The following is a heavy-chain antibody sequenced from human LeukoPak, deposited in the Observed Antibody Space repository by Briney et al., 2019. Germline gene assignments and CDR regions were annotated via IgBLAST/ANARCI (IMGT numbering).Heavy chain of an antibody. CDR3: SAPWGKVGY. V-gene: IGHV3-15*01. D-gene: IGHD3-16*01. J-gene: IGHJ4*02. Sequence: GGSLRLSCAASGFTFSNAWMSWVRQAPGKGLEWVGRIKSKTDGGTTDYAAPVKGRFSISRDDSKSTLYLQMNSLKVDDTAVYYCSAPWGKVGYWGQGTLVTVSS. CDR2: IKSKTDGGTT. CDR1: GFTFSNAW.